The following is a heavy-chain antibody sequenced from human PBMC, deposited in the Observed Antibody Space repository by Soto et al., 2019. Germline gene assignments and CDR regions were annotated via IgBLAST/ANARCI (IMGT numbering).Heavy chain of an antibody. J-gene: IGHJ4*02. Sequence: GGSLRLSCAASGFTFSSYSMNWVRQAPGKGLEWVSSISSSSSYIYYADSVKGRFTISRDNAKNSLYLQMNSLRAEDTAVYYCARSPSLRFLEWLFDYWGQGTLVTVSS. D-gene: IGHD3-3*01. CDR1: GFTFSSYS. V-gene: IGHV3-21*01. CDR3: ARSPSLRFLEWLFDY. CDR2: ISSSSSYI.